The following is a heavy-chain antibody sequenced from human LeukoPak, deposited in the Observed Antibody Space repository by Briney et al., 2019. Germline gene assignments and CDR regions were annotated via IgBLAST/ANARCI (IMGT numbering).Heavy chain of an antibody. J-gene: IGHJ2*01. Sequence: GRSLRLSCAASGFTFSSYGMHWVRQAPGKGLEWVAVISYDGSNKYYADSVKGRFTISRDNSKNTLYLQMNSLRAEDTAVYYCAKDPYDSSGPTIQHWYFDLWGRGTLVTVSS. V-gene: IGHV3-30*18. CDR3: AKDPYDSSGPTIQHWYFDL. D-gene: IGHD3-22*01. CDR2: ISYDGSNK. CDR1: GFTFSSYG.